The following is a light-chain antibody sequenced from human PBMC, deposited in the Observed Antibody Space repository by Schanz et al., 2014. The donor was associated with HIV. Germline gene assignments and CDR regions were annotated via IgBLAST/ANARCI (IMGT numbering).Light chain of an antibody. Sequence: EIVLTQSPGTLSLSPGERVTLSCRASQSVSNNYLAWYRQTPGQPPRLLIYGASNRATGVPDRFSGSESGTDFTLTISRVEPEDYAVYYCQQYDSPPWTFGQGTKVEIK. V-gene: IGKV3-20*01. CDR1: QSVSNNY. J-gene: IGKJ1*01. CDR2: GAS. CDR3: QQYDSPPWT.